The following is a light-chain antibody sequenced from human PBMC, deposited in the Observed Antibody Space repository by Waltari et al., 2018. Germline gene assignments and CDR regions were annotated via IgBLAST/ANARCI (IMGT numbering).Light chain of an antibody. J-gene: IGLJ3*02. CDR2: DVS. CDR3: CSYAGRYTWV. V-gene: IGLV2-11*01. CDR1: NSDVGGYNY. Sequence: QSALPQPRSVSGSPGQSVTISCTGTNSDVGGYNYVSWYQQHADKAPKLMIYDVSNRPSGVPDRFSGSKSGNTASLTISGLQAEDEADYYCCSYAGRYTWVFGGGTKLTVL.